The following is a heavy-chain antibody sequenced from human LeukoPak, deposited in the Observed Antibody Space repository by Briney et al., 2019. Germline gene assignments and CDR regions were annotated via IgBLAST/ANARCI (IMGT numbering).Heavy chain of an antibody. CDR2: IYYSGST. Sequence: RTSETLSLTCTVSGGSISSSSYYWGWIRQPPGKGLEWIGSIYYSGSTYYNPSLKSRVTISVDTSKNQFSLKLSSVTAADTAVYYCARASGHSSSWHTIYYMDVWGKGTTVTVSS. V-gene: IGHV4-39*07. J-gene: IGHJ6*03. CDR1: GGSISSSSYY. D-gene: IGHD6-13*01. CDR3: ARASGHSSSWHTIYYMDV.